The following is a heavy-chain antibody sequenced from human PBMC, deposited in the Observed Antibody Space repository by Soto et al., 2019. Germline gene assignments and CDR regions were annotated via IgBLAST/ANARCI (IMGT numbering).Heavy chain of an antibody. CDR3: ASRQGVAGTDYYYYYGMDV. J-gene: IGHJ6*02. CDR1: GGSISSSSYY. V-gene: IGHV4-39*01. D-gene: IGHD6-19*01. CDR2: IYYSGST. Sequence: SETLSLTCTVSGGSISSSSYYWGWIRQPPGKGLEWIGSIYYSGSTYYNPSLKSRVTISVDTSKNQFSLKLSSVTAADTAVYYCASRQGVAGTDYYYYYGMDVWGQGTTVTVSS.